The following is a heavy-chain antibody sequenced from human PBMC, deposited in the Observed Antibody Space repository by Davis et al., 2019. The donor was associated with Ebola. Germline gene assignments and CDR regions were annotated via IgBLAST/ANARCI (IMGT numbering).Heavy chain of an antibody. CDR3: ARDSGWYRIDY. CDR2: IRQDGSAK. D-gene: IGHD6-19*01. CDR1: VFTFCNNY. V-gene: IGHV3-7*01. Sequence: GESLKISCAASVFTFCNNYMSWVRQAPGKGLEWVANIRQDGSAKYSVDSVKGRFTMSRDNAKNSLYLQMNSLRAEDTAVYYCARDSGWYRIDYWGQGTLVTVSS. J-gene: IGHJ4*02.